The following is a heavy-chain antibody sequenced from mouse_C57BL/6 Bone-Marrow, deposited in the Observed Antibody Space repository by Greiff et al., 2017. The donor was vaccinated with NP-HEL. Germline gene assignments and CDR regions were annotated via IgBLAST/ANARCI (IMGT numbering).Heavy chain of an antibody. J-gene: IGHJ2*01. CDR3: ARRRDYYGSSDY. Sequence: VQLVESGAELARPGASVKLSCKASGYTFTSYGISWVKQRTGQGLEWIGEIYPRSGNTYYNEKFKGKATLTADNSSSTAYMELRSLTSEDSAVYFGARRRDYYGSSDYWGQGTTLTVSS. CDR1: GYTFTSYG. V-gene: IGHV1-81*01. CDR2: IYPRSGNT. D-gene: IGHD1-1*01.